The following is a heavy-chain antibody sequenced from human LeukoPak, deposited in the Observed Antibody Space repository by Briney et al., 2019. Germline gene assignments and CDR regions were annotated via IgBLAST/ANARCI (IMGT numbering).Heavy chain of an antibody. D-gene: IGHD2-15*01. Sequence: GGSLSLSCAASGFSFSSYEMNWVRQAPGKGLEWISYISNTATTIDYADSVKGRFTISRDNAKNSLYLQMKSLRAEDTAVYYCARDTQWSYFDYWGQGTLVTVSS. CDR3: ARDTQWSYFDY. CDR1: GFSFSSYE. CDR2: ISNTATTI. J-gene: IGHJ4*02. V-gene: IGHV3-48*03.